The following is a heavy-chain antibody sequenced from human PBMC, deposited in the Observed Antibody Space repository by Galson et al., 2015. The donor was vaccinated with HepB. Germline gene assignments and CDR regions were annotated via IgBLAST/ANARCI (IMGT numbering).Heavy chain of an antibody. CDR2: IYSGGST. D-gene: IGHD3-10*01. Sequence: SLRLSCAASGFTVSSNYMSWVRQAPGKGLEWVSVIYSGGSTYYADSVKGRFTISRDNSKNTLYLQMNSLRAEDTAVYYCERDHPHSGCDYWGQGTLVTVSS. V-gene: IGHV3-53*01. CDR3: ERDHPHSGCDY. CDR1: GFTVSSNY. J-gene: IGHJ4*02.